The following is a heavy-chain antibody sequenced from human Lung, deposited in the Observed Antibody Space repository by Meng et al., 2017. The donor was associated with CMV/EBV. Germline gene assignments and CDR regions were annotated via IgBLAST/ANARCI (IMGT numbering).Heavy chain of an antibody. Sequence: GEXXKISCAASGFTFDDYAMHWVRQAPGKGLEWVSLISWDGGSTYYADSVKGRFTISRDNSKNSLYLQMNSLRAEDTALYYCAKDADGGKGYYYYGMDVWXQGTXVTVSS. CDR3: AKDADGGKGYYYYGMDV. CDR2: ISWDGGST. CDR1: GFTFDDYA. D-gene: IGHD4-23*01. J-gene: IGHJ6*02. V-gene: IGHV3-43D*03.